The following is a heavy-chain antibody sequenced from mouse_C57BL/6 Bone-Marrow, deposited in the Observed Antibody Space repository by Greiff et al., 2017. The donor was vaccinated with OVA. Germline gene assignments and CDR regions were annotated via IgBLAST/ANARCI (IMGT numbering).Heavy chain of an antibody. CDR1: GYTFTEYT. V-gene: IGHV1-62-2*01. J-gene: IGHJ3*01. CDR3: AGIEGGRLALCAY. CDR2: FYPGSGSI. Sequence: QVQLQQSGAELVQPGASVKLSCKASGYTFTEYTINWVKQWSGQGLEWIVWFYPGSGSIKYNEEFKDKATLTADKSSSTVYMERSRLTSEDSAVYFCAGIEGGRLALCAYWGQGTLVTVSA. D-gene: IGHD6-1*01.